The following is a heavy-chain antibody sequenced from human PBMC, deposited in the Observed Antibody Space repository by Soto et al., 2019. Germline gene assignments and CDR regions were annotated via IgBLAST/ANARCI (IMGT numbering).Heavy chain of an antibody. CDR2: ISYDGDNK. D-gene: IGHD3-10*01. V-gene: IGHV3-30-3*01. Sequence: GGSLRLSCAASGFTFSSKAMHWVRQAPGKGLEWVAIISYDGDNKHYADSVKGRFTISRDNSKNTLYLQMNSLRGEDTAVFYCAKGRDFYGYYGMDVWGQGTTVTVSS. CDR1: GFTFSSKA. CDR3: AKGRDFYGYYGMDV. J-gene: IGHJ6*02.